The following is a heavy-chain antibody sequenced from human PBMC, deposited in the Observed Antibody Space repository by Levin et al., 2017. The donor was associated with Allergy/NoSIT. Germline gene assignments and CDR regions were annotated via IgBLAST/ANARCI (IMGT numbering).Heavy chain of an antibody. CDR1: GFTVSSNY. CDR3: GYSSGWYDPHHIDY. V-gene: IGHV3-66*01. CDR2: IYSGGST. J-gene: IGHJ4*02. D-gene: IGHD6-19*01. Sequence: GGSLRLSCAASGFTVSSNYMSWVRQAPGKGLEWVSVIYSGGSTYYADSVKGRFTISRDNSKNTLYLQMNSLRAEDTAVYYCGYSSGWYDPHHIDYWGQGTLVTVSS.